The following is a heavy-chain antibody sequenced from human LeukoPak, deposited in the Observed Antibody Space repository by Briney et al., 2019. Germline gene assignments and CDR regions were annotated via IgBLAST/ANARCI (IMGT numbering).Heavy chain of an antibody. Sequence: SETLSLTCTVSGGSISSGGYYWSWIRQHPGKGLEWIGYIYYSGSTYHNPSLKSRVTISVDTSKNQFSLKLSSVTAADTAVYYCASTSSGYYPTIDYWGQGTLVTVSS. D-gene: IGHD3-22*01. V-gene: IGHV4-31*03. CDR1: GGSISSGGYY. CDR3: ASTSSGYYPTIDY. CDR2: IYYSGST. J-gene: IGHJ4*02.